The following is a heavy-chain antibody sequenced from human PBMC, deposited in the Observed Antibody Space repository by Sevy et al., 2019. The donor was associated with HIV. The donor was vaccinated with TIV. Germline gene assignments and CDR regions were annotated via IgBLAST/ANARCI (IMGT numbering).Heavy chain of an antibody. J-gene: IGHJ4*02. CDR2: INGDGKTT. D-gene: IGHD3-9*01. CDR1: GFTFSSYW. Sequence: GGSLRLSCAASGFTFSSYWMHWVRQAPGERPVWVSRINGDGKTTTYADSVKGRFTISRDNGKNTVYLQMDSLRAEDTAVYYCARPTDISTGFPFDSWGQGTLVTVSS. CDR3: ARPTDISTGFPFDS. V-gene: IGHV3-74*03.